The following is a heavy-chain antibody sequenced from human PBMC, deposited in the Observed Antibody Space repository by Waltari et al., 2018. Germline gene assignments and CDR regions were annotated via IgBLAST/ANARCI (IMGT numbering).Heavy chain of an antibody. Sequence: EVQLVQSGAGVKRSGASVKISCKASGYTFTDHYLHWVRQAPGKGLEWMGRVDPEDGKADYAQKFRDRVTFTRDTSTDTASLDLSSLRSEDTAVYYCATDLTSGYYTTFDYWGQGVLVTVSS. CDR3: ATDLTSGYYTTFDY. J-gene: IGHJ4*02. CDR2: VDPEDGKA. CDR1: GYTFTDHY. D-gene: IGHD3-22*01. V-gene: IGHV1-69-2*01.